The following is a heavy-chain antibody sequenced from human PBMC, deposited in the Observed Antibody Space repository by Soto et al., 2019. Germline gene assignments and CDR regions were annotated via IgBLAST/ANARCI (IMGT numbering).Heavy chain of an antibody. J-gene: IGHJ6*02. V-gene: IGHV5-10-1*01. CDR3: VRQGYCSSSSRHIPYYYYGMDV. CDR2: IDPSDSYT. D-gene: IGHD2-2*01. Sequence: GESLKLSCKGSGYSFTSYWISWVRQMPGKGLEWMGRIDPSDSYTNYSPSFQGHVTISADKSISTAYLQWSSLKASDTALYHCVRQGYCSSSSRHIPYYYYGMDVWAQGTTVTVSS. CDR1: GYSFTSYW.